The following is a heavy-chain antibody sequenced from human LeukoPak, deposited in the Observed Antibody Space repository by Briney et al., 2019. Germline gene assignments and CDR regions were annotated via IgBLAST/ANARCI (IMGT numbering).Heavy chain of an antibody. CDR3: ARHVGYGNNWFDP. CDR2: IYYTGST. D-gene: IGHD5-18*01. Sequence: SETLSLTCTVSGGSISSYYWSWIRQPPGKGLEWIGYIYYTGSTNYNPSLKSRVTKSVDTSKNQFSLKLRSVTAADTAVYYCARHVGYGNNWFDPWGQGTLVTVSS. CDR1: GGSISSYY. J-gene: IGHJ5*02. V-gene: IGHV4-59*08.